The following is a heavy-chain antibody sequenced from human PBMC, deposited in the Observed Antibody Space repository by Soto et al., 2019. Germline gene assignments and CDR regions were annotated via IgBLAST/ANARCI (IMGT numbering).Heavy chain of an antibody. Sequence: GASVKVSCKASGYTFTGYYMHWVRQAPGQGLEWMGWINPNSGGTNYAQKFQGWVTMTRDTSISTAYMELSRLRSDDTAVYYCAREGVLRYFDWDYYYYGMDVWGQGTTVTVSS. V-gene: IGHV1-2*04. CDR3: AREGVLRYFDWDYYYYGMDV. J-gene: IGHJ6*02. CDR2: INPNSGGT. CDR1: GYTFTGYY. D-gene: IGHD3-9*01.